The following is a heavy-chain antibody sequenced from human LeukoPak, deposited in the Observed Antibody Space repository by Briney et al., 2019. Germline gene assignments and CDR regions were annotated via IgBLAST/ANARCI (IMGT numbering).Heavy chain of an antibody. CDR3: ARRYYYGSGSYPPYPMDV. V-gene: IGHV3-7*01. CDR1: GFTFTTYW. J-gene: IGHJ6*03. Sequence: PGGSLRLSCAASGFTFTTYWMSWVRQAPGKGLEWVANIKQDGTEKYYVDSVKGRFTISRDNAKNSLYLQMNSLRAEDTAVYYCARRYYYGSGSYPPYPMDVWGKGTTVTVSS. D-gene: IGHD3-10*01. CDR2: IKQDGTEK.